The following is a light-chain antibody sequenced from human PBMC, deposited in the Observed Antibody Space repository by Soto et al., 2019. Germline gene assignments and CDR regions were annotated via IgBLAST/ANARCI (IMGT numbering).Light chain of an antibody. CDR2: GTS. V-gene: IGKV1-5*03. CDR1: QSISIW. CDR3: QHYNDYSWT. J-gene: IGKJ1*01. Sequence: DIHMTQSPSTLSASVGDRVTITCRASQSISIWLAWYQQKPGRAPNLLIYGTSSLESGVPSRFSGNGSGTEFTLTISSLQPDDFATYYCQHYNDYSWTFGQGTKVEIK.